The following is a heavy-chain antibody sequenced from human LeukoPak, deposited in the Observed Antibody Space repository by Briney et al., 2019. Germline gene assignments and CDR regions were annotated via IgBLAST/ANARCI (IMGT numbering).Heavy chain of an antibody. CDR1: GFTFISYA. Sequence: GGSLRLSCAASGFTFISYAMSWVRQAPGKGLEWISPISGSGGSTYYVDSVKGRFTISRDNSKNTLYLQMNSLRAEDTAIYYCAKDQQSISYSPWGQGTLVTVSS. CDR2: ISGSGGST. D-gene: IGHD4-11*01. J-gene: IGHJ5*02. V-gene: IGHV3-23*01. CDR3: AKDQQSISYSP.